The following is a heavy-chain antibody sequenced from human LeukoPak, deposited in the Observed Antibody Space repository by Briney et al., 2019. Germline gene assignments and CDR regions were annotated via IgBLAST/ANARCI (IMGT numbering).Heavy chain of an antibody. CDR3: AKDLHYDILTGYFPN. CDR1: GFTFDDYA. J-gene: IGHJ4*02. D-gene: IGHD3-9*01. V-gene: IGHV3-9*01. CDR2: ISWNSGSI. Sequence: GRSLRLSCAASGFTFDDYAMHWVRQAPGKGLEWVSGISWNSGSIGYPDSVKGRFTISRDNAKNSLYLQMNSLRAEDTALYYCAKDLHYDILTGYFPNWGQGTLVTVSS.